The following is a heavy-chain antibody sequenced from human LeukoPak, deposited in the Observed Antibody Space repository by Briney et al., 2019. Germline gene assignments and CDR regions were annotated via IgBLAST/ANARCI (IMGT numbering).Heavy chain of an antibody. CDR3: ARDLVTTIVVPYDF. J-gene: IGHJ4*02. V-gene: IGHV3-7*01. CDR2: MNQDGSHI. Sequence: GGSLRLSCAASGFTFSNYWMSWVRQAPGKGLEWVANMNQDGSHIYYVDSVKGRFTISRDNAKNSLYLQLDSLRAEDTAVYYCARDLVTTIVVPYDFWGQGTLLTVSS. D-gene: IGHD3-22*01. CDR1: GFTFSNYW.